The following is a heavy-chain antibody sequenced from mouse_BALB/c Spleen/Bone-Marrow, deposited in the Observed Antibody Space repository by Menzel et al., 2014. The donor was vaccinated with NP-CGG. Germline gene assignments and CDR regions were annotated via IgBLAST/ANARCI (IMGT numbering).Heavy chain of an antibody. CDR3: ARENYGSSPAY. D-gene: IGHD1-1*01. V-gene: IGHV1S135*01. Sequence: VQLQQSGPELVKPGASVKVSCKASGYAFTSNNMYWVKQSHGKSLEWIGYIDPYNGGTSYNQKFKGKATLTVDKSSSTAYMHLNSLTSEDSAVYYCARENYGSSPAYWGQGTLVTVSA. CDR1: GYAFTSNN. CDR2: IDPYNGGT. J-gene: IGHJ3*01.